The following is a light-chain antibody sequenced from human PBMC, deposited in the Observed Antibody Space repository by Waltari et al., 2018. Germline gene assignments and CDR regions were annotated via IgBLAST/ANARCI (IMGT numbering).Light chain of an antibody. CDR1: SSVVGDFTY. Sequence: QSALTQPASVSGSPGQSITIPCTATSSVVGDFTYVSWYQQHPGKAPILIIDDVLHRPSGISNRFSGSKSGYTASLTISGLQAGDEAYYYCNSYTTTSTWVFGGGTKLTV. V-gene: IGLV2-14*03. CDR2: DVL. CDR3: NSYTTTSTWV. J-gene: IGLJ3*02.